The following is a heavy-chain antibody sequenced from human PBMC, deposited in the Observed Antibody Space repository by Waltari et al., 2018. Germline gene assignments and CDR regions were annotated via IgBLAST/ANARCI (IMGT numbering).Heavy chain of an antibody. CDR2: IFTSGIT. V-gene: IGHV4-4*07. CDR1: GGSIRSYY. CDR3: ARESGDYSPFDN. D-gene: IGHD4-17*01. Sequence: QVQLQESGPGLVKPLETLSLTCSVSGGSIRSYYWSWIRQPAGKGREWIGHIFTSGITKYNPSLKGRVTMSVDTSKNQFSLKLTSVTAADTAVYYCARESGDYSPFDNWCQGTLVTVSS. J-gene: IGHJ4*02.